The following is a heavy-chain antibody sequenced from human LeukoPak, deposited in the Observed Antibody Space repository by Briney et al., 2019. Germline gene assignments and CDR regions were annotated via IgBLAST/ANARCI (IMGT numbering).Heavy chain of an antibody. CDR2: INPSGGST. Sequence: ASVKVSCKASGYTFTSYYMHWVRQAPGQGLEWMGIINPSGGSTSYAQKFQGRVTMTRDTSTSTVYMELSSLRSEDTAVYYCARAPTYHYYDSSGYYGYWGQGTLVTVSS. J-gene: IGHJ4*02. D-gene: IGHD3-22*01. CDR3: ARAPTYHYYDSSGYYGY. CDR1: GYTFTSYY. V-gene: IGHV1-46*01.